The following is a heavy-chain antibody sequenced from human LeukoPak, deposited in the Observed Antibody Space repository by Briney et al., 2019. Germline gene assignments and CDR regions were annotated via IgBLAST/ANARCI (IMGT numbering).Heavy chain of an antibody. J-gene: IGHJ4*02. D-gene: IGHD1-26*01. CDR2: IYYSGST. V-gene: IGHV4-59*08. Sequence: SETLSLTCTVSGGSISSYYWSWIRQPPGKGLEWIGYIYYSGSTNNNPSLKSRVTISVDTSKNQFSLKLSSVTAADTAVYYCARGFRQSGPFDYWGQGTLVTVSS. CDR3: ARGFRQSGPFDY. CDR1: GGSISSYY.